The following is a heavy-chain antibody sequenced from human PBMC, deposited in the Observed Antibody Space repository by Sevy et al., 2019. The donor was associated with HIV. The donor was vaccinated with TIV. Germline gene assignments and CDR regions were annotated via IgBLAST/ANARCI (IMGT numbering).Heavy chain of an antibody. CDR1: GFTFSSYA. V-gene: IGHV3-30-3*01. D-gene: IGHD6-13*01. CDR2: ISYDGSNK. J-gene: IGHJ4*02. CDR3: ARGTYGIAAGGGYFDY. Sequence: GGSLRLSCAASGFTFSSYAMHWVRQAPGKGLEWVEVISYDGSNKYYADSVKGRFTISRDNSKNTLYLQMNSLRAEDTAVYYCARGTYGIAAGGGYFDYWGQGTLVTVSS.